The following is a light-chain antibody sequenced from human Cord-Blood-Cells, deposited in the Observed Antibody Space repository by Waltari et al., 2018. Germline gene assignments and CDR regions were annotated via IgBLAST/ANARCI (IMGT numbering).Light chain of an antibody. CDR2: DSS. J-gene: IGKJ4*01. Sequence: EFVLTQLPATLSLSPGERATLSCRASQSVSSYLAWYQQKPGKAPRLLTYDSSNRATGIPARFSGSGSGTDITLTSSSLEPEDFAVYYCQQRSNWLTFGGGTKVEIK. CDR3: QQRSNWLT. V-gene: IGKV3-11*01. CDR1: QSVSSY.